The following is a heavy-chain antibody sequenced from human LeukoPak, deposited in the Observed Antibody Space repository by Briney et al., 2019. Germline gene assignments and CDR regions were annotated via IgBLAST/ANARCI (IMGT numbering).Heavy chain of an antibody. Sequence: ASVKVSCKASGYTFTNYGISWVRQAPGQGLEWMGWISAYNGKTNYAQKPQGRVTLTTDTSTSTAYMGLRSLISDDTAVYYRARTYYYDTSGSFDSWGQGTPVTVSS. J-gene: IGHJ4*02. V-gene: IGHV1-18*01. CDR3: ARTYYYDTSGSFDS. CDR2: ISAYNGKT. CDR1: GYTFTNYG. D-gene: IGHD3-22*01.